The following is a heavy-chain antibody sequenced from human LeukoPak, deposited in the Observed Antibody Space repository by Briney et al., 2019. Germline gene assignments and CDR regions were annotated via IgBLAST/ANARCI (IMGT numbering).Heavy chain of an antibody. CDR3: ARDLGGVGDSSGYPAVYYMDV. CDR1: GDSVSSNSAA. CDR2: TYYRSKWYN. V-gene: IGHV6-1*01. Sequence: SQTLSLTCAISGDSVSSNSAAWNWIRQSPSRGLEWLGRTYYRSKWYNDYAVSVKSRITINPDTSKNQFSLQLNSVTPEDTAVYYCARDLGGVGDSSGYPAVYYMDVWGKGTTVTVSS. J-gene: IGHJ6*03. D-gene: IGHD3-22*01.